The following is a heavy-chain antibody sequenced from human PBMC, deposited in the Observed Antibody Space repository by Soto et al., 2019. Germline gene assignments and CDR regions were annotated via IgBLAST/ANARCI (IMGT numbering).Heavy chain of an antibody. CDR1: GFTFSSYA. V-gene: IGHV3-23*01. D-gene: IGHD4-17*01. CDR2: ISGSGGST. Sequence: GGSLRLSCAASGFTFSSYAMSWVRQAPGKGLEWVSAISGSGGSTYYADSVKGRFTISRDNSKNTLYLQMNSLRAEDTAVYYCAKLMTTVTRKGYYYGMDVWGQGTTVTVSS. CDR3: AKLMTTVTRKGYYYGMDV. J-gene: IGHJ6*02.